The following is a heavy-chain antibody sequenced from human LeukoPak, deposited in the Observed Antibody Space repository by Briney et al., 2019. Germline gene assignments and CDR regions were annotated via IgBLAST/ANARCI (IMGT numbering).Heavy chain of an antibody. Sequence: GASVKVSCKASGYTFTGYYMHWVRQAPGQGLEWMGWINPNSGGTNYAQKFQGRVTMTRDTSISTAYMELSRLRSDDTAVYYCARVQYSGSYGSKYAFDIWGQGTMVTVSS. CDR3: ARVQYSGSYGSKYAFDI. J-gene: IGHJ3*02. V-gene: IGHV1-2*02. CDR2: INPNSGGT. CDR1: GYTFTGYY. D-gene: IGHD1-26*01.